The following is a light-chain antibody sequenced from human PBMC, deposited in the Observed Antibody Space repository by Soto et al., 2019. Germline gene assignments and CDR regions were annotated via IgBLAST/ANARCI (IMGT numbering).Light chain of an antibody. V-gene: IGKV1-9*01. CDR1: QGLSSY. J-gene: IGKJ5*01. Sequence: DIQLTQSPSFLSASVGDTVTITCRASQGLSSYLAWYQQKPGKAPNLLIYAAFTLQSGVPSRFSGSGSGTEFTLTISSLQPEDFATYYCQQLKSYPITFGQGTRLEIK. CDR3: QQLKSYPIT. CDR2: AAF.